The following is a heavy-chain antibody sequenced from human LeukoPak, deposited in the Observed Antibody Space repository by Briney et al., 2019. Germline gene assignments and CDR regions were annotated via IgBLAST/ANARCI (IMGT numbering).Heavy chain of an antibody. CDR1: GGSISSGGYY. J-gene: IGHJ4*02. CDR3: ARVDFWSGYYRGDRTLFDY. CDR2: IYHSGST. Sequence: SETPSLTCTVSGGSISSGGYYWSWIRQPPGKGLEWIGYIYHSGSTYYNPSLKSRVTISVDRSKNQFSLKLSSVTAADTAVYYCARVDFWSGYYRGDRTLFDYWGQGTLDTVSS. D-gene: IGHD3-3*01. V-gene: IGHV4-30-2*01.